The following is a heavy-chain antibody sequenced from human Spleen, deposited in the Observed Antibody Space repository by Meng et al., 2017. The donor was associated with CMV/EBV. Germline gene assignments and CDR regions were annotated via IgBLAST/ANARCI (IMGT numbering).Heavy chain of an antibody. CDR2: ISGGGGST. J-gene: IGHJ4*02. V-gene: IGHV3-23*01. CDR1: GFTFNTYA. CDR3: AKDEGYGRRGADY. Sequence: GESLKISCAASGFTFNTYAMSWVRQAPGKGLEWVSAISGGGGSTYYADSVKGRFTISRDNSKNTLYLQMNSLRAEDTAVYYCAKDEGYGRRGADYWGQGTLVTVSS. D-gene: IGHD5-18*01.